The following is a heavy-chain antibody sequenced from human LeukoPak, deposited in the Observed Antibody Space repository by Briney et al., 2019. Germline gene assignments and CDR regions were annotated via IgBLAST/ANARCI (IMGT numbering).Heavy chain of an antibody. CDR1: GFTFSSYA. Sequence: GSLRLSCVASGFTFSSYAMSWVRQAPGKGLEWVSAISGSGGSTYYADSVKGRFTISRDNSKNTLYLQMNSLRAEDTAVYYCAKDWDLTTVTTHDYWGQGTLVTVSS. J-gene: IGHJ4*02. D-gene: IGHD4-11*01. CDR2: ISGSGGST. V-gene: IGHV3-23*01. CDR3: AKDWDLTTVTTHDY.